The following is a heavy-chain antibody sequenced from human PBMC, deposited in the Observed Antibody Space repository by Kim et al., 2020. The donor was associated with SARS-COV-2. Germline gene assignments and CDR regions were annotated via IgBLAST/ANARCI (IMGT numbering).Heavy chain of an antibody. CDR1: GFTFSSYA. CDR3: ARGSSGSYLGAFDY. D-gene: IGHD1-26*01. Sequence: GGSLRLSCAASGFTFSSYAMHWVRQAPGKGLEWVAVISYDGSNKYYADSVKGRFTISRDNSKNTLYLQMNSLRAEDTAVYYCARGSSGSYLGAFDYWGQGTLVTVSS. J-gene: IGHJ4*02. CDR2: ISYDGSNK. V-gene: IGHV3-30*04.